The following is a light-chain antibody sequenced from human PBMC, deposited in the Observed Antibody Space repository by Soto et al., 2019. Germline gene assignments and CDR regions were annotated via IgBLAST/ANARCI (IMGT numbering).Light chain of an antibody. Sequence: DIVMTQSPLSLPVTPGEPASISCRSSQSLLHSNGYNYLDWYLQKPGQSPQLLIYLGSNRASGVPDRFNGSASGSDFTLKISRVEAEDVGVYYCMQALQTPLTFGGGTKVEIK. CDR3: MQALQTPLT. J-gene: IGKJ4*01. V-gene: IGKV2-28*01. CDR1: QSLLHSNGYNY. CDR2: LGS.